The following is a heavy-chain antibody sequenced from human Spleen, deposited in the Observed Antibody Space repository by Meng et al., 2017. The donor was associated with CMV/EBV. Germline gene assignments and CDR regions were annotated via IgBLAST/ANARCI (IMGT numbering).Heavy chain of an antibody. CDR1: GYTFTVYY. CDR2: INPDSGGT. J-gene: IGHJ4*02. CDR3: ARVRQRITMPFDY. D-gene: IGHD3-10*01. V-gene: IGHV1-2*02. Sequence: ASVKVSCKASGYTFTVYYMHWVRQAPGQGLEWMGWINPDSGGTNYAQKFQGRVTMTRDTSMRTVYMELSRLKSDDTAVYYCARVRQRITMPFDYWGQGTLVTVSS.